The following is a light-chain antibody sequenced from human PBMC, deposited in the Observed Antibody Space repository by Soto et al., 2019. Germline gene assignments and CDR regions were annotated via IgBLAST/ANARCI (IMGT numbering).Light chain of an antibody. CDR2: GNS. V-gene: IGLV1-40*01. Sequence: QSVLTQPPSVSGAPGQRVTISCTGSSSNIGAGYDVHWYQQLPGTAPKLLIYGNSNRPSGVPDRFSGSKSGTSASLAITGLQAEDEADYHCQSYDSRDYVFGTGTKVTVL. J-gene: IGLJ1*01. CDR3: QSYDSRDYV. CDR1: SSNIGAGYD.